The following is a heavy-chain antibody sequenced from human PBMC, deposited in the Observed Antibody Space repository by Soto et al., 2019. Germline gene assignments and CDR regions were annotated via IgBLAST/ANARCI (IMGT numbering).Heavy chain of an antibody. Sequence: PGGSLRLSCAASGFTFSSYAMSWVRQAPGKGLEWVSAISGSGGSTYYADSVKGRFTISRDNSKNTLYLQMNSLRAEDTAVYYCAKDRSRSGGGTKWGTGTLFDYWGQGTLVTVSS. J-gene: IGHJ4*02. D-gene: IGHD1-1*01. V-gene: IGHV3-23*01. CDR1: GFTFSSYA. CDR3: AKDRSRSGGGTKWGTGTLFDY. CDR2: ISGSGGST.